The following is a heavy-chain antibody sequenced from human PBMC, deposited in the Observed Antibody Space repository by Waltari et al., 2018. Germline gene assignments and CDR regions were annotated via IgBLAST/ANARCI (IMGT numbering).Heavy chain of an antibody. CDR2: FSGTSGSI. CDR3: VRGRGAYGLDS. D-gene: IGHD4-17*01. J-gene: IGHJ1*01. V-gene: IGHV4-59*12. CDR1: GGSFSDYY. Sequence: QVQLQESGPGLVKPSETLSLTCAVSGGSFSDYYWGWIRQPPGKGLEWVGYFSGTSGSIDYNPSLTSRVTISRDTSKNQFSLKLTFVTAADTAVYYCVRGRGAYGLDSWGQGVVVTVSS.